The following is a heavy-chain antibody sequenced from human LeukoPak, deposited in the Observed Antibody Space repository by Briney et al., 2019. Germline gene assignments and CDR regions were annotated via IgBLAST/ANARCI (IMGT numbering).Heavy chain of an antibody. J-gene: IGHJ5*02. CDR2: ISAYNGNT. CDR1: GYTFSSYD. Sequence: GASVKVSCKASGYTFSSYDISWVRQAPGQGLEWMGWISAYNGNTNYAQKLQGRVTMTTDTSTSTAYMELRSLRSDDTAVYYCARGLLRFGNSWFDPWGQGTLVTVSS. CDR3: ARGLLRFGNSWFDP. V-gene: IGHV1-18*01. D-gene: IGHD3-10*01.